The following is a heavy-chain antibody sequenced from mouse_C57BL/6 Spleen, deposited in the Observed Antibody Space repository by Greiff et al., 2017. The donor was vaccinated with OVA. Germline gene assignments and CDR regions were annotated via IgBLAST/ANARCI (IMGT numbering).Heavy chain of an antibody. CDR2: INPYNGGT. CDR1: GYTFTDYY. CDR3: ARGSIYWYFDV. J-gene: IGHJ1*03. D-gene: IGHD2-12*01. Sequence: VQLKESGPVLVKPGASVKMSCKASGYTFTDYYMNWVKQSHGKSLEWIGVINPYNGGTSYNQKFKGKATLTVDKSSSTAYMELNSLTSEDSAVYYCARGSIYWYFDVWGTGTTVTVSS. V-gene: IGHV1-19*01.